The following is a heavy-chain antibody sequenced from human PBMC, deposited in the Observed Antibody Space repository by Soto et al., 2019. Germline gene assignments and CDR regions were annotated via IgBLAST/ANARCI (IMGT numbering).Heavy chain of an antibody. CDR1: GGSITNYY. J-gene: IGHJ6*02. V-gene: IGHV4-59*08. D-gene: IGHD3-10*01. CDR2: IQYNGYS. Sequence: QVQLQESGPGLVKPSETLSLTCTVSGGSITNYYCSWFRQPPGKGLEWIRYIQYNGYSAYNLSLKRRVTMSMDTSKTQFSLMLESVTATDTAVYYCARHGFGSLHGLVDVWGQGTTVIVSS. CDR3: ARHGFGSLHGLVDV.